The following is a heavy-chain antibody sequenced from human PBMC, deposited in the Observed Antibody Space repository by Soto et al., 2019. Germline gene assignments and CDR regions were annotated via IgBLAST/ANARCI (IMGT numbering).Heavy chain of an antibody. CDR3: ASQYYYDIGNTPFDP. V-gene: IGHV4-39*01. CDR1: GGSISSSSYY. Sequence: AETLSLTCTVSGGSISSSSYYWGWIRQPPGKGLEWIWSIYYSGSTYYNPSLKSRVTISVDTSKNQFSLKLSSVTAADKAVYYCASQYYYDIGNTPFDPWGQGTLVTVSS. D-gene: IGHD3-22*01. CDR2: IYYSGST. J-gene: IGHJ5*02.